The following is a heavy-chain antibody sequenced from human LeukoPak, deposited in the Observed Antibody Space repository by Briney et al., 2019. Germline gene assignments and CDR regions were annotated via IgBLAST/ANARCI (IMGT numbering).Heavy chain of an antibody. CDR2: ISSSSSYI. Sequence: PGGSLRLSCTASGFTFSSYSMNWVRQAPGKGLEWVSSISSSSSYIYYADSVKGRFTISRDNAKNSLYLQMNSLRAEDTAVYYCAREQRRAYYYGSGSYYNAIDYWGQGTLVTVSS. J-gene: IGHJ4*02. CDR3: AREQRRAYYYGSGSYYNAIDY. V-gene: IGHV3-21*01. CDR1: GFTFSSYS. D-gene: IGHD3-10*01.